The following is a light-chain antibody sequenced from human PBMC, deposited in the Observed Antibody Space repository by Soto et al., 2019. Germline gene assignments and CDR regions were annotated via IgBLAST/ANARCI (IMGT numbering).Light chain of an antibody. V-gene: IGLV2-8*01. J-gene: IGLJ2*01. CDR1: SSDVGGYNF. CDR2: DVS. Sequence: QSALTQPPSASGSPGQSVTISCTGTSSDVGGYNFVSWYLQHPGKAPKLMIYDVSQRPSGVPDRFSGSKSGNTASLTVSGLQAEDEADYYCSSYAGSNNVVVFGGGTKVTVL. CDR3: SSYAGSNNVVV.